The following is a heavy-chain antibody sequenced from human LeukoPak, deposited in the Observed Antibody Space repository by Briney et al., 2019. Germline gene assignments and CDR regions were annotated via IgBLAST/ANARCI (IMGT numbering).Heavy chain of an antibody. D-gene: IGHD5-24*01. CDR1: GFNFNDAA. Sequence: GGSLRLSCAASGFNFNDAAMTWVRPAPGKGLEWVSLIASSGRNTYYTDSVRGRFTISRDNSKKTLSLQMNSLRVEDTAIYYCAKDIQLSAWGLGTMVTVSS. J-gene: IGHJ3*01. CDR2: IASSGRNT. CDR3: AKDIQLSA. V-gene: IGHV3-23*01.